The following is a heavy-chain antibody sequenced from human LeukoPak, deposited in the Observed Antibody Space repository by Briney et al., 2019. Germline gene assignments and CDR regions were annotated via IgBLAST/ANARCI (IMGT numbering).Heavy chain of an antibody. CDR3: AKDSDYVWGSYRLFDY. J-gene: IGHJ4*02. D-gene: IGHD3-16*02. CDR1: GFTFSGFW. Sequence: GGSLRLSCAASGFTFSGFWMSWVRQAPGKGLEWVSAISGSGGSTYYADSVKGRFTISRDNSKNTLYLQMNSLRAEDTAVYYCAKDSDYVWGSYRLFDYWGQGTLVTVSS. CDR2: ISGSGGST. V-gene: IGHV3-23*01.